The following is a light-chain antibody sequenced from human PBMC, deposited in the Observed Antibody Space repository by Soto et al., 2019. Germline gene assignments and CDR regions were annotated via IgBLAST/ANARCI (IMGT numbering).Light chain of an antibody. V-gene: IGKV1-5*01. CDR3: QQYNSYSPYT. Sequence: DIQMTQSPSTLSASVGDRVTITCRASQSISSWLAWYQQKPGKAPKLLFYDASSLESGVPSRFSGSGSGTELTLTISRLQPDDFATYYCQQYNSYSPYTFGQGNKLEIK. CDR1: QSISSW. J-gene: IGKJ2*01. CDR2: DAS.